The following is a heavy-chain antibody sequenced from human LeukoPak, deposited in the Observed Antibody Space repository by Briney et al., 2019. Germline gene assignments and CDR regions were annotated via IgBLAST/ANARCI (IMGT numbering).Heavy chain of an antibody. CDR3: ARDKVSYYYDSSGYYYVRAFDI. CDR2: IYTSGST. Sequence: SETLSLTCTVSGGSISSYYWSWIRQPAGKGLEWIGRIYTSGSTNYNPSLKSRVTMSVDTSKNQFSLKLSSVTAADTAVYYCARDKVSYYYDSSGYYYVRAFDIWGQGTMVTVSS. D-gene: IGHD3-22*01. CDR1: GGSISSYY. J-gene: IGHJ3*02. V-gene: IGHV4-4*07.